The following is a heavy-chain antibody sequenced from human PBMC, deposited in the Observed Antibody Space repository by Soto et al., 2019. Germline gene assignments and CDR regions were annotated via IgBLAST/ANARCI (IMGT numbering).Heavy chain of an antibody. D-gene: IGHD1-1*01. Sequence: QVQLVQSGAEVKKPGSSVKVSCKASGGTFSESAISWVRQAPGQGLEWMGGIIPIFRSPDYAQKFQGRVTITADEPTSTAYMELSGLRSEDTDMYYCARDKDRLQLGVNYYCMMDVWGEGTTVMVSP. CDR1: GGTFSESA. CDR2: IIPIFRSP. J-gene: IGHJ6*04. V-gene: IGHV1-69*12. CDR3: ARDKDRLQLGVNYYCMMDV.